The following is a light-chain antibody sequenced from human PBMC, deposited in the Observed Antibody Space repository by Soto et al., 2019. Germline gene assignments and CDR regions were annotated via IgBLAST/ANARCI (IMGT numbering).Light chain of an antibody. J-gene: IGKJ1*01. CDR1: QSVRSY. Sequence: EIVLTQSPATLSLSPGERATLSCRASQSVRSYLAWYQQKPGQAPRLLIYDASNRATGIPARFSGSGSGTDFTLTISSLEPEDFAVYDCQQRSNWLWTFGQGTKVEIK. CDR2: DAS. V-gene: IGKV3-11*01. CDR3: QQRSNWLWT.